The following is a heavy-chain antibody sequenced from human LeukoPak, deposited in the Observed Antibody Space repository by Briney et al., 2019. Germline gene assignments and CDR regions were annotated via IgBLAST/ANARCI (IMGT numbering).Heavy chain of an antibody. D-gene: IGHD6-19*01. V-gene: IGHV3-23*01. CDR2: ISGSASNT. CDR1: GFTFSNYG. J-gene: IGHJ4*02. CDR3: AKANSSGWYS. Sequence: GGSLRLSCAASGFTFSNYGMSWVRQAPGKGLEWVSAISGSASNTYYADSVKGRFTISRDNSKNTLSLQMNNLRDEDTAVYYCAKANSSGWYSWGQGTLVTVSS.